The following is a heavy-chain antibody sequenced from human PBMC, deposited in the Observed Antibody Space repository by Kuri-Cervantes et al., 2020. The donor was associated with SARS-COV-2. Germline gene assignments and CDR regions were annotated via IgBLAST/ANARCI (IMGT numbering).Heavy chain of an antibody. J-gene: IGHJ2*01. V-gene: IGHV1-46*01. CDR1: GYTFTSYY. D-gene: IGHD3-22*01. Sequence: ASVKVSCKASGYTFTSYYMHWVRQAPGQGLEWMGIINPSGGSTSYAQKFQGRVTMTRNTSISTAYMELSSLRSEDTAVYYCARWAYYDSSGYRAVGFDLWGRGTLVTVSS. CDR3: ARWAYYDSSGYRAVGFDL. CDR2: INPSGGST.